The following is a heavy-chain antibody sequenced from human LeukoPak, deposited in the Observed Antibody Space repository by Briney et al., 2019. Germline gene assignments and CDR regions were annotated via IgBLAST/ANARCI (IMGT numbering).Heavy chain of an antibody. CDR3: ARDFGDGYNFLDY. CDR1: GGSFSGYY. V-gene: IGHV4-34*01. Sequence: SETLSLTCAVYGGSFSGYYWSWIRQPPGKGLEWIGEINHSGSTNYNPSLKSRVTISVDTSKNQFSLKLSSVTAADTAVYYCARDFGDGYNFLDYWGQGTLVTVSS. D-gene: IGHD5-12*01. CDR2: INHSGST. J-gene: IGHJ4*02.